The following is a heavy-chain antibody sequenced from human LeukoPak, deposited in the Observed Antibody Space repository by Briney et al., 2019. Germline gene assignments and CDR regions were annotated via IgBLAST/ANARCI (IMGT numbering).Heavy chain of an antibody. CDR1: GFTFSTYW. V-gene: IGHV3-74*01. J-gene: IGHJ4*02. CDR2: IKSDGGST. D-gene: IGHD1-26*01. Sequence: GGPLRLSCAASGFTFSTYWMHWVRPAPGKGLVWVSRIKSDGGSTNYADSVKDRFTISRDNAKNTLYLQMNSLRAEDTAVYYCARDPVGGRSDYWGQGTLVTVSS. CDR3: ARDPVGGRSDY.